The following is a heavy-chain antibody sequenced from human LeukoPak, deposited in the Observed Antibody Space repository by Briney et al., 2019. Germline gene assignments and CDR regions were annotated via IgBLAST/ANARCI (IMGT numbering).Heavy chain of an antibody. D-gene: IGHD4-17*01. V-gene: IGHV7-4-1*02. CDR1: GYTFTSYG. J-gene: IGHJ4*02. Sequence: ASVKVPCKTSGYTFTSYGVSWVRQAPGQGLEWIGWINTNTGNPTYAQGFTGRFVFSLDTSVSTAYLQISSLKAEDTAVYYCARTQRTTVTTLVSYWGQGTLVTVSS. CDR2: INTNTGNP. CDR3: ARTQRTTVTTLVSY.